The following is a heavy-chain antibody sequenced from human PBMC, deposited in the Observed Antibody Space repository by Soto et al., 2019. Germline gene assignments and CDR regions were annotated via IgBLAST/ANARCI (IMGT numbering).Heavy chain of an antibody. Sequence: QVQLVQSGAEVKKPGASVKVPCKASGYTFTSYDINWVRQATGQGLEWMGWMNPNSGNTGYAQKFQGRVNMTRNNSISTAYMELSSLRSEDTAVYYCSREVNFYGLDVWGQGTTVTVSS. V-gene: IGHV1-8*01. CDR3: SREVNFYGLDV. CDR2: MNPNSGNT. J-gene: IGHJ6*02. CDR1: GYTFTSYD.